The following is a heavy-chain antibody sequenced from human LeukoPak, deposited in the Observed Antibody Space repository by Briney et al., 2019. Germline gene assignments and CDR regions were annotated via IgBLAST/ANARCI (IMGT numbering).Heavy chain of an antibody. CDR1: GFTFSSYA. CDR3: AKGSYNSGSPGAEFDY. Sequence: GRSLRLSCAASGFTFSSYAMRWVRQAPGKGLEWVAVISYDGSNKYYADSVKGRFTISRDNSKNTLYLQMNSLRAEDTAVYYCAKGSYNSGSPGAEFDYWGQGTLVTVSS. D-gene: IGHD6-19*01. J-gene: IGHJ4*02. V-gene: IGHV3-30-3*01. CDR2: ISYDGSNK.